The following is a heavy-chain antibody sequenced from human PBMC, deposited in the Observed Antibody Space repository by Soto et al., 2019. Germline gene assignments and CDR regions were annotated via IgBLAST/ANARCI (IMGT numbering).Heavy chain of an antibody. Sequence: EVQLVESGGGLVQPGGSLRLSCAASGFTFSSYSMNWVRQAPGKGLEWVSYISSSSSTIYYADSVKGRFTISRDNAKNSLYLQRNSLRDEDTAVYYCAREGGNRNWFDPWGQRTLVTVAS. CDR3: AREGGNRNWFDP. CDR1: GFTFSSYS. CDR2: ISSSSSTI. V-gene: IGHV3-48*02. J-gene: IGHJ5*02. D-gene: IGHD1-26*01.